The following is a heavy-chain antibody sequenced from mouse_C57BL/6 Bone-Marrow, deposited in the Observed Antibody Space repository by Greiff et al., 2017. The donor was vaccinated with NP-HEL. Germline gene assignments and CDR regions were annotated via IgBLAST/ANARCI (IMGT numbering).Heavy chain of an antibody. CDR2: IDPNSGGT. J-gene: IGHJ1*03. D-gene: IGHD2-10*02. CDR3: ARSSVEDWYFDA. V-gene: IGHV1-62-3*01. CDR1: GYTFTSYW. Sequence: QFQLQQPGAELVKPGPPVKLSSKASGYTFTSYWMHWVKQRPGRGLEWIGRIDPNSGGTKYNEKFKSKATLTVDKPSTPAYMQLSSLTSEDSAVYYCARSSVEDWYFDAWGTGTTVTVSS.